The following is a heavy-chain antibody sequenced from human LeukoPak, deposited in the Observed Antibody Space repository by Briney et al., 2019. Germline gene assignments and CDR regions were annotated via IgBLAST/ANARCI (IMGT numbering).Heavy chain of an antibody. J-gene: IGHJ4*02. CDR3: ARDAAAMRVEYFDY. CDR1: GYTFTSYG. D-gene: IGHD2-2*01. CDR2: INPSGGST. Sequence: ASVKVSCKASGYTFTSYGISWVRQAPGQGLEWMGIINPSGGSTSYAQKFQGRVTMTRDTSTSTVYMELSSLRSEDTAVYYCARDAAAMRVEYFDYWGQGTLVTVSS. V-gene: IGHV1-46*01.